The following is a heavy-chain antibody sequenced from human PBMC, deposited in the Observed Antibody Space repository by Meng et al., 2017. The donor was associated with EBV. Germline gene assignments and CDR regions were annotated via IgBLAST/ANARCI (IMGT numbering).Heavy chain of an antibody. CDR3: ARGRYYGDYFWFDP. J-gene: IGHJ5*02. CDR2: IYYSGST. CDR1: GGSVSIGSYY. V-gene: IGHV4-61*01. D-gene: IGHD4-17*01. Sequence: LQWSGPGLLNPSETRPPTCTVSGGSVSIGSYYWSWIRQPPGKGLEWIGYIYYSGSTNYNPSLKSRVTISVDTSKNQFSLKLSSVTAADTAVYYCARGRYYGDYFWFDPWGQGTLVTVSS.